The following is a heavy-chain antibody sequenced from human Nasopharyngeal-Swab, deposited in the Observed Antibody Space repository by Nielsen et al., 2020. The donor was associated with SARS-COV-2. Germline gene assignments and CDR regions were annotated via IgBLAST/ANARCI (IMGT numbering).Heavy chain of an antibody. V-gene: IGHV3-53*05. CDR3: ARDRGAVAGFDY. J-gene: IGHJ4*02. CDR1: GFIVSSNY. CDR2: IYSGGST. Sequence: GGSLRLSCVASGFIVSSNYMSWVRQAPGKGLEWVSVIYSGGSTYYADSVKGRFTISRDNSKNTLYLQMNSLRAEDTAVYYCARDRGAVAGFDYWGQGTLVTVSS. D-gene: IGHD6-19*01.